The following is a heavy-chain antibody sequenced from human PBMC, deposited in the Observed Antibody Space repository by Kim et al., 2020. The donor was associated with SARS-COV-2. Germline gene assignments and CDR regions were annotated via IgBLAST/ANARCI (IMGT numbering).Heavy chain of an antibody. V-gene: IGHV4-4*07. Sequence: SETLSLTCSVSSGSISGYYWTWIRQAAGKGLEWIGRIHSTGTTVYNPSLNSRVTVSLDTSRRQFSLKLNSVTAADTAIYYCARLGKVAVAGSYYYYGMDVWGQGTTVTVSS. CDR2: IHSTGTT. J-gene: IGHJ6*02. CDR3: ARLGKVAVAGSYYYYGMDV. CDR1: SGSISGYY. D-gene: IGHD6-19*01.